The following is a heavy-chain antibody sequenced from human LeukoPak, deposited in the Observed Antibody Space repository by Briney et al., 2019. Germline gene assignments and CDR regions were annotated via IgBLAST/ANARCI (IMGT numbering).Heavy chain of an antibody. CDR3: ARPVPSRLGWFDP. V-gene: IGHV4-34*01. CDR2: INHSGST. Sequence: PSETLSLTCAAYGGSFSGYYWSWIRQPPGKGLEWIGEINHSGSTNYNPSLKSRVTISVDTSKSQFSLKLSSVTAADTAVYYCARPVPSRLGWFDPWGQGTLVTVSS. CDR1: GGSFSGYY. J-gene: IGHJ5*02. D-gene: IGHD1-1*01.